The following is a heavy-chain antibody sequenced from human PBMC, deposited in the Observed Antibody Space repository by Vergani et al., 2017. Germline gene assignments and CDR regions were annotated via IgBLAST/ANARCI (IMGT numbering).Heavy chain of an antibody. CDR3: ARENSSGWYYVLADNWFDP. Sequence: QLQLQKSGPGLVKPSETLSLTCTVSGGSISSSSYYWGWIRQPPGKGLEWIGSIYYSGSTYYNPSLKSRVTISVDTSKNQFSLKLSSVTAADTAVYYCARENSSGWYYVLADNWFDPWGQGTLVTVSS. V-gene: IGHV4-39*07. CDR2: IYYSGST. J-gene: IGHJ5*02. CDR1: GGSISSSSYY. D-gene: IGHD6-19*01.